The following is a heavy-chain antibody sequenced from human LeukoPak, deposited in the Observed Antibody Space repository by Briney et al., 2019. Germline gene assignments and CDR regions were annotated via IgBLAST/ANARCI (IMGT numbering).Heavy chain of an antibody. CDR3: TRIDPLGVFHQ. Sequence: PSETLSLACRVSGGFNIRYERSWVRQPLGKGLEWLGHIFYSGHSNYNASLTSQIRMSVDTSKAQCSLELASVIAADTAVYYCTRIDPLGVFHQWGPGILVTVSS. V-gene: IGHV4-59*12. CDR2: IFYSGHS. CDR1: GGFNIRYE. J-gene: IGHJ4*02. D-gene: IGHD2-2*01.